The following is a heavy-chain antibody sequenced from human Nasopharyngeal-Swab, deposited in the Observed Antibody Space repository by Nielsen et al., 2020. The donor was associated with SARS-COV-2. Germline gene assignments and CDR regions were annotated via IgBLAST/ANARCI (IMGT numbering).Heavy chain of an antibody. J-gene: IGHJ4*01. CDR3: ARDIGGFGGY. CDR1: GFSFGSFW. CDR2: IDTGGTRT. Sequence: GESLKISCAASGFSFGSFWMHWVRQVPGEGLVWVSRIDTGGTRTDYAESVKGRFTISRDNAKNTLYLQMNNLRPEDTAVYYCARDIGGFGGYWGQGTLVTVSS. D-gene: IGHD4-23*01. V-gene: IGHV3-74*01.